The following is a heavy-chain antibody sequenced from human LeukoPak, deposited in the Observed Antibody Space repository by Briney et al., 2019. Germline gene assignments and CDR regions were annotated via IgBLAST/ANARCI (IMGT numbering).Heavy chain of an antibody. J-gene: IGHJ6*02. CDR1: GFTFSSYS. V-gene: IGHV3-30-3*01. D-gene: IGHD2-21*01. CDR2: VSYDGSSE. CDR3: ARDRVLYFYYGMDV. Sequence: GGSLRLSCVASGFTFSSYSIHWVRQAPGKGLEWVAVVSYDGSSENYADSVKGRFTISRDNSKNTLYLQMNSLRAEDTAVYYCARDRVLYFYYGMDVWGQGTTVTVSS.